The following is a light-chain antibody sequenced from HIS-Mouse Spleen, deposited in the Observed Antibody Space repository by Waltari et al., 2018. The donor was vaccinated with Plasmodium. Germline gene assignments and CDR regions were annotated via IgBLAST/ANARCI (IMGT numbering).Light chain of an antibody. CDR1: QSVSSY. CDR2: DAS. J-gene: IGKJ4*01. Sequence: EIVLTQSPATLSLSPGERDTLSCRASQSVSSYLACYQQKQGQAPRLLIYDASNRATGIPARFSGSGSGTDFTLTISSLEPEDFAVYYCQQRSNWPPLTFGGGTKVEIK. CDR3: QQRSNWPPLT. V-gene: IGKV3-11*01.